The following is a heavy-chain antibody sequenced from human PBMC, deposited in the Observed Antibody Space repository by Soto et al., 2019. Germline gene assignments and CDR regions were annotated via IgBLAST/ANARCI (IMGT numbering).Heavy chain of an antibody. CDR3: AKMWIVLMVYAKEPTDAFDI. Sequence: GGSLRLSCAASGFTFSSYAMSWVRQAPGKGLEWVSAISGSGGSTYYADSVKGRFTISRDNSKNTLYLQMNSLRAEDTAVYYCAKMWIVLMVYAKEPTDAFDIWGQGTMVTVSS. CDR2: ISGSGGST. D-gene: IGHD2-8*01. V-gene: IGHV3-23*01. CDR1: GFTFSSYA. J-gene: IGHJ3*02.